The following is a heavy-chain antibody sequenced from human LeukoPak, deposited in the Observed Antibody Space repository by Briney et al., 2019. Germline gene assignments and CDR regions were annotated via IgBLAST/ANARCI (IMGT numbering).Heavy chain of an antibody. J-gene: IGHJ5*02. CDR3: ARQGISGTHYASFDP. V-gene: IGHV4-59*08. CDR2: IYYTGYT. Sequence: SETLSLTCTVSGGSISSYYWSWIRQPPGKGLEWIGNIYYTGYTNYNPSLKSRVTISVDTSKKQFSLKLTSVTAADTAVYHCARQGISGTHYASFDPWGQGTLVTVSS. D-gene: IGHD3-10*01. CDR1: GGSISSYY.